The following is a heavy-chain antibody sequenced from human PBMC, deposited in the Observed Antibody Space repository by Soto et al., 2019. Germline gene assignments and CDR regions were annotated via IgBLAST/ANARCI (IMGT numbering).Heavy chain of an antibody. J-gene: IGHJ4*02. D-gene: IGHD1-1*01. V-gene: IGHV2-5*02. CDR3: AHRKMTLERRDASVSDY. CDR1: GFSLTTTGVG. Sequence: QITLKESGPTLVEPTQTLTLTCTFSGFSLTTTGVGVNWIRQPPGKALEWLALIYWDDDKRYSPSLQTRLTITKDPSKNQVVLTMTNMDPVDTATYYCAHRKMTLERRDASVSDYWGQGTLVTVSS. CDR2: IYWDDDK.